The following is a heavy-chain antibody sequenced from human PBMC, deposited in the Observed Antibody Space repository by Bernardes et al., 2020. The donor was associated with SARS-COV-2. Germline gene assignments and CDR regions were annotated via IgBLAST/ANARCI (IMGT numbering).Heavy chain of an antibody. D-gene: IGHD3-10*01. CDR2: MNPNSGNT. V-gene: IGHV1-8*01. Sequence: ASVKVSCKASGYTFTSYDINWVRQATGQGLEWMGWMNPNSGNTGYAQKFQGRVTMTRNTSISTAYMELSSLRSEDTAVYYCARPTGLLWFGELLWAYYYGMDVWGQGTTVTVSS. CDR3: ARPTGLLWFGELLWAYYYGMDV. J-gene: IGHJ6*02. CDR1: GYTFTSYD.